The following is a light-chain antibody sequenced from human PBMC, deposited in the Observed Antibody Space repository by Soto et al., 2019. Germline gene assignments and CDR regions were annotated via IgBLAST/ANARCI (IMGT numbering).Light chain of an antibody. CDR2: EVS. CDR3: SSYTSSSTRV. CDR1: SSDVGGYNY. J-gene: IGLJ1*01. V-gene: IGLV2-14*01. Sequence: QSVLTQPASVSGSPGQSITISCTGTSSDVGGYNYVSWHQQHPGKAPKLMIYEVSNRPSGVSDRVSGSKSGDTASLTISGLQAEDEADYYCSSYTSSSTRVFGTGTKLTVL.